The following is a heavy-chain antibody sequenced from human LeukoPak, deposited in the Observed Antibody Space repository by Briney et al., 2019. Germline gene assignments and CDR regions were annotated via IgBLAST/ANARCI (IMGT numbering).Heavy chain of an antibody. D-gene: IGHD3-9*01. J-gene: IGHJ4*02. CDR3: AKARVTTGYYMQVDY. CDR1: GFTFSTYA. CDR2: ISASGTA. V-gene: IGHV3-23*01. Sequence: GGSLRLSCAASGFTFSTYAMTWVRQAPGKGLEWVSDISASGTAHYADSMKGRFTISRDNSKNTVYLQLSSLRPEDTAVYYCAKARVTTGYYMQVDYWGQGTLVTVSS.